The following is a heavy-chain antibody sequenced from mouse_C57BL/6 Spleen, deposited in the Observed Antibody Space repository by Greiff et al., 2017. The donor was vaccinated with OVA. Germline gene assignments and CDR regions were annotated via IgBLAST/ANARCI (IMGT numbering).Heavy chain of an antibody. CDR2: ISYDGSN. J-gene: IGHJ1*03. D-gene: IGHD2-3*01. Sequence: DVHLVESGPGLVKPSQSLSLTCSVSGYSITSGYFWYWIQPFPGNKLEWMGFISYDGSNNYNPTLENLISITRDTSKNQLFLMLNSVTTEDTATYDSERGVYDGYYWYLDVWGTGTSVTVSS. V-gene: IGHV3-6*01. CDR1: GYSITSGYF. CDR3: ERGVYDGYYWYLDV.